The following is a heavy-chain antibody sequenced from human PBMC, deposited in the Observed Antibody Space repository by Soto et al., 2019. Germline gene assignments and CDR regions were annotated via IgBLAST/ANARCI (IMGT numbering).Heavy chain of an antibody. J-gene: IGHJ4*02. Sequence: SETLSLTCTVSGGSISSYYWSWIRQPPGKGLEWIGYIYYSGSTNYNPSLKSRVTISVDTSKNQFSLKLSSVTAADTAVYYCGRADVGMGTAMVNFDYWGQGTLVTVSS. V-gene: IGHV4-59*01. CDR2: IYYSGST. CDR3: GRADVGMGTAMVNFDY. D-gene: IGHD5-18*01. CDR1: GGSISSYY.